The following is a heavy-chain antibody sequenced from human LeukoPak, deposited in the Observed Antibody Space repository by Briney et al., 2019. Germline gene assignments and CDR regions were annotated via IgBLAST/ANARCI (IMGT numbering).Heavy chain of an antibody. CDR1: GLTFSSFV. CDR3: VRGVGVSRFNYLEP. Sequence: GGSLRLSCAASGLTFSSFVMHWVRQAPGKGLEWVAVIWYDASNKYYADSVKGRFTLSRDNSQNTLYLQRNSLRDDDTAVYYCVRGVGVSRFNYLEPWGRGPLVIVSS. V-gene: IGHV3-33*01. D-gene: IGHD1-7*01. CDR2: IWYDASNK. J-gene: IGHJ5*02.